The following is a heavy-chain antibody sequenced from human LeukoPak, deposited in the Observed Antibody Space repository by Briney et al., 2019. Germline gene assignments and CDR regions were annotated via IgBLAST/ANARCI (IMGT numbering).Heavy chain of an antibody. CDR2: ISSSGSTI. V-gene: IGHV3-48*03. Sequence: GGSLRLPCAASGFTFSSYEMNWVRQAPGKGLEWVSYISSSGSTIYYADSVKGRFTISRDNAKNSLYLQMNSLRAEDTAVYYCATDYDILTGVTLDYWGQGTLVTVSS. CDR1: GFTFSSYE. J-gene: IGHJ4*02. D-gene: IGHD3-9*01. CDR3: ATDYDILTGVTLDY.